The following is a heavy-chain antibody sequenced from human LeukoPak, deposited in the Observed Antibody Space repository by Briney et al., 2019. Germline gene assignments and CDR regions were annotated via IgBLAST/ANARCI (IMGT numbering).Heavy chain of an antibody. CDR2: VNQDETVK. CDR3: AKDFGFQLWSTRGVFDI. CDR1: GLSLSSFW. J-gene: IGHJ3*02. D-gene: IGHD3-10*01. Sequence: PGGSLRLSCAASGLSLSSFWMSWVRQAPGKGLEWVASVNQDETVKHYVDSVKGRFTVSRDYAENSLYLQMNSLRAEDTAVYYCAKDFGFQLWSTRGVFDIWGQGTMVTVSS. V-gene: IGHV3-7*03.